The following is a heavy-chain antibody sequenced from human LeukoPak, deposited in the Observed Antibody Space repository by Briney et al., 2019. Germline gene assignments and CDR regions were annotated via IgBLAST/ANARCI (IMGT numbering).Heavy chain of an antibody. CDR1: GYTFTSCY. CDR3: ARDLGSGWYTVDY. J-gene: IGHJ4*02. V-gene: IGHV1-46*01. D-gene: IGHD6-19*01. CDR2: INPGGGST. Sequence: ASVKVSCKTSGYTFTSCYVHWVRQAPGQGLEWMGTINPGGGSTSYARKFQGRITVTRDASTSTVYMELSGLISEDTAIYYCARDLGSGWYTVDYWGQGTLVTVSS.